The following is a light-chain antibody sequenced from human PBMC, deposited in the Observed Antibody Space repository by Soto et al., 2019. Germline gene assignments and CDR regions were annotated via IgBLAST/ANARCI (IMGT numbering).Light chain of an antibody. V-gene: IGKV1-5*01. Sequence: MTQCPLSLPVTPGEPASISCRSGQSLLHSNGYNYLAWYQQKPGKAPKLLIYDASSLESGVPSRFSGSGSGTEFTLTISSLQPDDVATYYCQQYNSYSGTFGQGTKVDIK. CDR3: QQYNSYSGT. CDR1: QSLLHSNGYNY. CDR2: DAS. J-gene: IGKJ1*01.